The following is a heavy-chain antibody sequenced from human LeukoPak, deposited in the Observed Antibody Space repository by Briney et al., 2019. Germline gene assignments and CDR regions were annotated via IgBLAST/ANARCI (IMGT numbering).Heavy chain of an antibody. CDR2: INSDGSST. D-gene: IGHD2-21*02. CDR3: ARDGNCGGDCYSPGPLKD. CDR1: GFTFSSYW. V-gene: IGHV3-74*01. Sequence: GGSLRLSCAASGFTFSSYWMHWVRQAPGKGLVWVSRINSDGSSTSYADSVKGRFTISRDNAKNTLYLQMNSLRAEDTAVYYCARDGNCGGDCYSPGPLKDWGQGTLVTVSS. J-gene: IGHJ4*02.